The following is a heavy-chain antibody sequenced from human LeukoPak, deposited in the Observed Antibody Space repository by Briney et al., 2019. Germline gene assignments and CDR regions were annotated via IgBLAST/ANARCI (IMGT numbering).Heavy chain of an antibody. CDR3: ARHTMVRGVPDHGYYHYMDV. D-gene: IGHD3-10*01. CDR1: GGSISSNY. J-gene: IGHJ6*03. CDR2: IYYSGST. Sequence: MASETLSLTCSVSGGSISSNYWSWIRQPPGKGLEWIGYIYYSGSTNYNPSLKSRVTIYVVTSKNQFSLKLSSVTAADTAVYYCARHTMVRGVPDHGYYHYMDVWGKGTTVTISS. V-gene: IGHV4-59*08.